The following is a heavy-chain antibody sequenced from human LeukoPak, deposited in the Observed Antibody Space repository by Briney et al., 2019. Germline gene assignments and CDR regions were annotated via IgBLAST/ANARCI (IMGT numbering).Heavy chain of an antibody. V-gene: IGHV1-69*01. J-gene: IGHJ6*03. CDR1: GGTFSSYA. CDR3: ASGRGIPDYYYYYMDV. Sequence: SVKVSCKASGGTFSSYAISWVRQAPGQGLEWMGGIIPIFGTANYAQKFQRRVTITADESTSTAYMALSSLRSEDTAVYYCASGRGIPDYYYYYMDVWGKGTPVTVSS. D-gene: IGHD1-26*01. CDR2: IIPIFGTA.